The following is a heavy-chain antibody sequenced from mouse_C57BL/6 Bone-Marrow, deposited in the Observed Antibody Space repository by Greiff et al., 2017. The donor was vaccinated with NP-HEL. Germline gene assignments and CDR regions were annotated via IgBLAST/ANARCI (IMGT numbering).Heavy chain of an antibody. CDR1: GYTFTGYW. Sequence: QVQLQQSGAELMKPGASVKLSCKATGYTFTGYWIEWVKQRPGHGLEWIGEILPGSGSTNSHEKFKGKATFTADTSSNTDYMQLSSLTTEDSAIYYCARRWVDYFDYWGQGTTLTVTS. V-gene: IGHV1-9*01. CDR2: ILPGSGST. J-gene: IGHJ2*01. CDR3: ARRWVDYFDY. D-gene: IGHD1-1*02.